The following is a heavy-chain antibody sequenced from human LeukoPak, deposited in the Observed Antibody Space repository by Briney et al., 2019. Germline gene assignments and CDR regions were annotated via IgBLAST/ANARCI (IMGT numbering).Heavy chain of an antibody. J-gene: IGHJ6*03. V-gene: IGHV1-69*01. CDR3: ARVPYGNYHYYYMDV. D-gene: IGHD3-10*01. CDR2: IIPIFGTA. CDR1: GGTFSSYA. Sequence: SVKVSCKASGGTFSSYAISWVRQAPGQGLEWMGGIIPIFGTANYAQKFQGRVTITADESTSTAYMELSSLRSEDTAVYYCARVPYGNYHYYYMDVWGKGTTVTVSS.